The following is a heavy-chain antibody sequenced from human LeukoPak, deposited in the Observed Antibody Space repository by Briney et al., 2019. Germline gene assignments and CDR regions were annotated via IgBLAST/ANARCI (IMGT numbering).Heavy chain of an antibody. CDR3: ARCHPYDSSGYYT. D-gene: IGHD3-22*01. V-gene: IGHV1-46*01. CDR1: GCTFTGYY. Sequence: GASVKVSCKASGCTFTGYYMHWVRQAPGQGLEWMGAINSGDGGTTLPQKFQGRVTLTRDTSTSTVYMELSSLRSEDTAVYYCARCHPYDSSGYYTWGQGTLVTVSS. CDR2: INSGDGGT. J-gene: IGHJ4*02.